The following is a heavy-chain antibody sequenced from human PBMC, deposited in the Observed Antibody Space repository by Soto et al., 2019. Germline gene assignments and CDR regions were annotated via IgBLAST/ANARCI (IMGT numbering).Heavy chain of an antibody. CDR1: GGTFSSYT. V-gene: IGHV1-69*04. J-gene: IGHJ6*02. D-gene: IGHD5-12*01. Sequence: QVQLVHSGAEVKKPGSSVKVSCKASGGTFSSYTISWVRQAPGQGLEWMGRIIPILGIANYAQKFQGRVTITADKSTSTAYMELSSLRSEDTAVYYCARDMGDGYNYGHYYYGMDVWGQGTTVTVSS. CDR3: ARDMGDGYNYGHYYYGMDV. CDR2: IIPILGIA.